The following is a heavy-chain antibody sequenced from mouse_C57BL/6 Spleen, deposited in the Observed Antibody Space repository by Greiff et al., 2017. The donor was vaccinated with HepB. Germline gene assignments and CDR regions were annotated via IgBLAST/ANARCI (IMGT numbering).Heavy chain of an antibody. D-gene: IGHD1-1*01. CDR2: IDPSDSYT. CDR3: ARWRGGSTYYAMDY. V-gene: IGHV1-69*01. Sequence: QVQLQQPGAELVMPGASVKLSCKASGYTFTSYWMHWVKQRPGQGLEWIGEIDPSDSYTNYNQKFKGNSTLTVDKSSSTAYMQLSSLTSEDSAVYYCARWRGGSTYYAMDYWGQGTSVTVSS. J-gene: IGHJ4*01. CDR1: GYTFTSYW.